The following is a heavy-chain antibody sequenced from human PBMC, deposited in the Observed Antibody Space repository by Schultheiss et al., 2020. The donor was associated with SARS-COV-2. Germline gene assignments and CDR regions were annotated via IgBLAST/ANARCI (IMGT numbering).Heavy chain of an antibody. Sequence: ASVKVSCKASGYTFTSYAMHWVRQAPGQRLEWMGWINAGNGNTKYSQKFQGRVTITRDTSASTAYMELSSLRSEDTAVYYCARGDSGSYDGPGYAFDIWGQGTMVTVSS. CDR1: GYTFTSYA. J-gene: IGHJ3*02. D-gene: IGHD1-26*01. V-gene: IGHV1-3*01. CDR2: INAGNGNT. CDR3: ARGDSGSYDGPGYAFDI.